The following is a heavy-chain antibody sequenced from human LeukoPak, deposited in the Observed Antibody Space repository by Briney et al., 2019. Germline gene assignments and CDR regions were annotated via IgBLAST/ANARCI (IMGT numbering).Heavy chain of an antibody. CDR2: ISSSNTYI. CDR1: GFTFSSYS. J-gene: IGHJ4*02. D-gene: IGHD5-18*01. Sequence: GGSLRLSCAASGFTFSSYSMNWVRQAPGKGLEWVSSISSSNTYICYADSMKGRFTISRDNAKNSLYLQMNSLRAEDTAVYYCARGSDTAMAAHFDYWGQGTLVAVSS. CDR3: ARGSDTAMAAHFDY. V-gene: IGHV3-21*01.